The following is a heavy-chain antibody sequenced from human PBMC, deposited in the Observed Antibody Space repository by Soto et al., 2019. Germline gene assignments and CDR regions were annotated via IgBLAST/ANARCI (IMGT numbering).Heavy chain of an antibody. CDR3: ARDKPSENNCDIFDY. Sequence: SETLSLTCTVSDGSISSYYWGWIRQPPGKGLEWIGYIFYTGSTNYNPSLKSRVTISVDTSKNQFSLKLSSVTAADTAVYYCARDKPSENNCDIFDYWGQGALVTVSS. V-gene: IGHV4-59*01. J-gene: IGHJ4*02. D-gene: IGHD2-21*01. CDR2: IFYTGST. CDR1: DGSISSYY.